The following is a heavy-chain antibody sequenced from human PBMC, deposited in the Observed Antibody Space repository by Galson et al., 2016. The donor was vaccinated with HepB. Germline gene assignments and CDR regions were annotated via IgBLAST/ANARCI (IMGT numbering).Heavy chain of an antibody. CDR2: INSDWSIT. J-gene: IGHJ6*02. CDR1: GFTFSKYW. D-gene: IGHD5-12*01. CDR3: AKDKGPVGGYYYYAVDV. V-gene: IGHV3-74*01. Sequence: SLRLSCAASGFTFSKYWMYWVRQAPGKGLVWVSRINSDWSITTYADSVKGRFTISRDNAKSTLYLQMDSLRVEDTGVYYCAKDKGPVGGYYYYAVDVWGQGTTVTVSS.